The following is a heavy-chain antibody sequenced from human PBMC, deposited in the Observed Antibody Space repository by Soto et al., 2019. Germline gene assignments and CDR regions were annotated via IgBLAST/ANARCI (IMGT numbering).Heavy chain of an antibody. D-gene: IGHD3-3*01. J-gene: IGHJ6*02. Sequence: GGSLRLSCAASGYTFSNAGMNWVRQAPGKGLERVGRIKSKTDGGTTDYAAPVKGRFTISRDDSKNTLYLQMNSLKTEDTAVYYCTTDGNTIFGVALDVWGQGTTVTVSS. V-gene: IGHV3-15*07. CDR3: TTDGNTIFGVALDV. CDR1: GYTFSNAG. CDR2: IKSKTDGGTT.